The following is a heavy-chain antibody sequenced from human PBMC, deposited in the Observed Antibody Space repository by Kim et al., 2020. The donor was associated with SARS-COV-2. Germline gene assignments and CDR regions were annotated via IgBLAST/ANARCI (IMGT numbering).Heavy chain of an antibody. D-gene: IGHD3-22*01. CDR1: GFTFSSYS. CDR3: ARVPRYYYDSSGYYFDY. V-gene: IGHV3-48*02. J-gene: IGHJ4*02. Sequence: GGSLRLSCAASGFTFSSYSMNWVRQAPGKGLEWVSYISSSSSTIYYADSVKGRFTISGDNAKNSLYLQMNSLRDEDTAVYYCARVPRYYYDSSGYYFDYWGQGTLVTVSS. CDR2: ISSSSSTI.